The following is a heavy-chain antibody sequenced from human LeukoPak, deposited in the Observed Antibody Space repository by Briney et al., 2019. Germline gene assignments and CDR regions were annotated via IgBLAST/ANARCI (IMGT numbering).Heavy chain of an antibody. V-gene: IGHV3-74*01. Sequence: GGSLRLSCAASGFTFTNHWMHWVRQAPGKGLVWVSRINSDGSSTSFADSVKGRFTISRDNAKNTLYLQMNSLRAEDTAVYFCARDRASGYYYSFDYWGQGTLVTVSS. D-gene: IGHD3-22*01. CDR2: INSDGSST. CDR3: ARDRASGYYYSFDY. J-gene: IGHJ4*02. CDR1: GFTFTNHW.